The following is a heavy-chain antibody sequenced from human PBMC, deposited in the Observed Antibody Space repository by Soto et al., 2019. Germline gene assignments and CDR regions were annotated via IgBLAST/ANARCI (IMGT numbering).Heavy chain of an antibody. J-gene: IGHJ4*02. CDR3: VKDTLGGMTPVFMPGPD. V-gene: IGHV3-30*18. CDR1: GLTFSTYG. CDR2: ISNDVRNI. Sequence: VQLVESGGGVVQPGRSLRLSCAASGLTFSTYGFHWVRQAPGKGLEWVAVISNDVRNIHDAESGKGRLTLSRDNSKNTLYLQMNSLKPTATAVYYCVKDTLGGMTPVFMPGPDWGQGTLVTVSS. D-gene: IGHD2-2*01.